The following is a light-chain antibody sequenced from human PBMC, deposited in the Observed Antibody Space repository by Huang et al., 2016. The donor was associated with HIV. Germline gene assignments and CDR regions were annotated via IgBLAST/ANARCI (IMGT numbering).Light chain of an antibody. J-gene: IGKJ5*01. CDR3: QQYHSSPVT. CDR2: GAS. V-gene: IGKV3-20*01. Sequence: IVLTQSPGTLSVSPGERATLSCRASQSINRSYLVWYQQKPGQAPRLLIDGASSRATGIPDRFSGSGSGRDFTLTVSRLEPEDFAVYFCQQYHSSPVTVGQGTRLEIK. CDR1: QSINRSY.